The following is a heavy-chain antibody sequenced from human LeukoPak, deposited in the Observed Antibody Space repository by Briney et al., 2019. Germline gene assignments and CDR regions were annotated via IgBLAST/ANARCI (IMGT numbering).Heavy chain of an antibody. CDR2: INSGGTVT. D-gene: IGHD5-18*01. J-gene: IGHJ4*02. CDR3: ARGGYHAYYLDY. Sequence: XXXAAXXFTXXDXXMHXVXXXXXXXLXXFSRINSGGTVTNYADSVKGRLTISRDNAKNTLYLQMNSLRAEDTAVYYCARGGYHAYYLDYWGQGSLVTVSS. V-gene: IGHV3-74*01. CDR1: XFTXXDXX.